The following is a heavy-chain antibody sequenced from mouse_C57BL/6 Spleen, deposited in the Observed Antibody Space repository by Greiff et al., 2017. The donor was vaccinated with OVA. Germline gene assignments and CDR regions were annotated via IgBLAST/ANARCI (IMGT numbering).Heavy chain of an antibody. V-gene: IGHV1-64*01. Sequence: QVQLQQPGAELVKPGASVKLSCKASGYTFTSYWMHWVKQRPGQGLEWIGMIHPNSGSTNYNEKFKSMATLTVDKSSSTAYMQLSSLTSEDSAVYYCAREGYGNYGFAYWGQGTLVTVSA. D-gene: IGHD2-10*02. CDR3: AREGYGNYGFAY. CDR2: IHPNSGST. CDR1: GYTFTSYW. J-gene: IGHJ3*01.